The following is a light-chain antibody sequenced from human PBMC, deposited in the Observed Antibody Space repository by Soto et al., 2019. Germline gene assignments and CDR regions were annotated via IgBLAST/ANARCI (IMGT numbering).Light chain of an antibody. Sequence: QSVLTQPASVSGSPGQSITISCSGTSSYIGSYNHVAWYQQFPGKSPKLMIYAVSDRPSGVSDRFSGSKSGITTSLTISGLQTEDEADYYCISYTDRQSYLFGTGTKATVL. CDR3: ISYTDRQSYL. CDR1: SSYIGSYNH. V-gene: IGLV2-14*03. J-gene: IGLJ1*01. CDR2: AVS.